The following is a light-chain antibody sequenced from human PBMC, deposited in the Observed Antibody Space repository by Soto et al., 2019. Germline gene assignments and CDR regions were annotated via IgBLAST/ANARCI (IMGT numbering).Light chain of an antibody. CDR3: SSYTTDNTVL. CDR1: GSDIGDFEY. Sequence: QSALTQPASVSASPGQSITISCTGTGSDIGDFEYVSWYQQHPGKIPKLMIYEVSDRPSGVSNRFSGSKSGNTASLTISGLESEDESDYYRSSYTTDNTVLFGGGTKLAGL. CDR2: EVS. V-gene: IGLV2-14*01. J-gene: IGLJ3*02.